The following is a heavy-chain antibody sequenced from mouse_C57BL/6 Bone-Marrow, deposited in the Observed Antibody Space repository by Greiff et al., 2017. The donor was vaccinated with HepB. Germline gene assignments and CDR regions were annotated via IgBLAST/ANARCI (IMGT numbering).Heavy chain of an antibody. V-gene: IGHV14-4*01. Sequence: VQLQQSGAELVRPGASVKLSCTASGFNIKDDYMHWVKQRPEQGLEWIGWIDPENGDTEYASKFQGKATITADTSSNTAYLQLSSLTSEDTAVYYCTTRYYGSSSNLVFGFWGTGTTVTVSS. D-gene: IGHD1-1*01. J-gene: IGHJ1*03. CDR3: TTRYYGSSSNLVFGF. CDR1: GFNIKDDY. CDR2: IDPENGDT.